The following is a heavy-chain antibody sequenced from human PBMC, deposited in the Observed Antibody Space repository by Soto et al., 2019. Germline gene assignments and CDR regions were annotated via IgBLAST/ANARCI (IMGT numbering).Heavy chain of an antibody. CDR3: ARSRRLQNYYFDY. D-gene: IGHD2-21*02. Sequence: GGSLRLSCAASGFTFSSYWMHWVRQAPGKGLVWVSRINSDGSSTSYADSVKGRFTISRDNAKNTLYLQMNSLRAEDTAVYYCARSRRLQNYYFDYWGQGTLVTVSS. CDR1: GFTFSSYW. V-gene: IGHV3-74*01. CDR2: INSDGSST. J-gene: IGHJ4*02.